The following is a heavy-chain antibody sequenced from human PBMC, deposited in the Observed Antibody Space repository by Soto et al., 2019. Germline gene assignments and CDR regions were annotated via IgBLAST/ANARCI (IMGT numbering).Heavy chain of an antibody. D-gene: IGHD3-22*01. CDR1: GYTFTGYY. CDR2: INPNSGGT. Sequence: ASVKVSCKASGYTFTGYYMHWVRQAPGQGLEWMGWINPNSGGTNYAQKFQGRVTMTRDTSISTAYMELSRLRSDDTAVYYCARVAGYSFVSDYWGQGTLVTVSS. J-gene: IGHJ4*02. V-gene: IGHV1-2*02. CDR3: ARVAGYSFVSDY.